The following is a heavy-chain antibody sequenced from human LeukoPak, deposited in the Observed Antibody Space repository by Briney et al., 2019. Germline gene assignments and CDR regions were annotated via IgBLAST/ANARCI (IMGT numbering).Heavy chain of an antibody. D-gene: IGHD3-3*02. Sequence: GGSLRLSCAASGFTFSSYSMNWVRQAPGKGLEWVSSISSSSSYIYYAHSLNGRFTISRDNAKNSLYLQMNSLRADDTAVYYCPRDHLARYYMDVWARETTVTLSS. V-gene: IGHV3-21*01. J-gene: IGHJ6*03. CDR1: GFTFSSYS. CDR2: ISSSSSYI. CDR3: PRDHLARYYMDV.